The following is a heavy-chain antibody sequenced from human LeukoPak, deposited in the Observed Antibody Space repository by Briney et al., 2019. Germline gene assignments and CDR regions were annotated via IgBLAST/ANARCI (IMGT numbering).Heavy chain of an antibody. J-gene: IGHJ4*02. CDR2: INPNSGGT. CDR1: GYTFTGCY. D-gene: IGHD3-10*01. CDR3: ARELLWFGELQFPFDY. Sequence: ASVKVSCKASGYTFTGCYMHWVRQAPGQGLEWMGWINPNSGGTNYAQKFQGRVTMTRDTSISTAYMELSRLRSDDTAVYYCARELLWFGELQFPFDYWGQGTLVTVSS. V-gene: IGHV1-2*02.